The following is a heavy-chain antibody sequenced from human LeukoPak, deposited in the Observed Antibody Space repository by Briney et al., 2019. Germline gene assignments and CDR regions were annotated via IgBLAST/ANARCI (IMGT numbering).Heavy chain of an antibody. CDR1: GFTVSSNY. J-gene: IGHJ1*01. V-gene: IGHV3-53*01. CDR2: ITTGGRP. D-gene: IGHD6-19*01. CDR3: VKNGARAVDYFQH. Sequence: GGSLRLSCAASGFTVSSNYMSWVRQAPGKGLEWVSGITTGGRPYYADSVKGRFTISRDNSKNTVYLQMNGLRAEDTAVYCCVKNGARAVDYFQHWGQGTLVTVSS.